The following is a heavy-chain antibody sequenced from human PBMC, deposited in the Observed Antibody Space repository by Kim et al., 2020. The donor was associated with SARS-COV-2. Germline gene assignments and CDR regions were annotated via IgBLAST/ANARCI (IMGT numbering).Heavy chain of an antibody. V-gene: IGHV3-13*01. CDR3: ARDRGGHFHFDL. Sequence: GGSLRLSCAASGFTFSSYDMHWVRQATGKGLEWVSAIGTAGDTYYPGSVKGRFTISRENAKNSLYLQMNSLRAGDTAVYYCARDRGGHFHFDLWGRGTLVTVSS. CDR1: GFTFSSYD. J-gene: IGHJ2*01. CDR2: IGTAGDT. D-gene: IGHD3-16*01.